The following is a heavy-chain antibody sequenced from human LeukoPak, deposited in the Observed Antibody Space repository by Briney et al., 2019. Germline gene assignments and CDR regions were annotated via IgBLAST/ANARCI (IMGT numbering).Heavy chain of an antibody. Sequence: PGGSLRLSCNASGFTFTAYTMNWVRQAPGKGPEWVSYIDYGGSVTHYADSVKGRFTISRDNAENSLYLQMNSLRVEDTAVHYCTRDLEYWSQGVQVTVSS. CDR2: IDYGGSVT. V-gene: IGHV3-48*01. CDR3: TRDLEY. J-gene: IGHJ4*02. CDR1: GFTFTAYT.